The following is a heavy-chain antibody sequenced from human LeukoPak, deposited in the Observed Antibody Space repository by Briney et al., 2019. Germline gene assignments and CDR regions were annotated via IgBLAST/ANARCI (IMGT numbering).Heavy chain of an antibody. CDR2: ISYDGSNK. CDR1: GFTFSSYA. CDR3: ASHYYDSSGPADY. Sequence: GGSLRLSCAASGFTFSSYAMHWVRQAPGKGLEWVAVISYDGSNKYYADSVKGRFTISRDNSKNTLYLQMNSLRAEDTAVYYCASHYYDSSGPADYWGQGTLVTVSS. V-gene: IGHV3-30-3*01. D-gene: IGHD3-22*01. J-gene: IGHJ4*02.